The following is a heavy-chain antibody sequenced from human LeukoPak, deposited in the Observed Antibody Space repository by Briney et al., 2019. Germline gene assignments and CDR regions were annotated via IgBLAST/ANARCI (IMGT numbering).Heavy chain of an antibody. CDR3: ATTINYYDSSGHYYNWFDP. V-gene: IGHV4-59*01. Sequence: SETLSLTCTVSGGSISNSYWSWIRQPPGKGLGWIGYIYYSGSTNYNPSLKSRVTISVDTSKNQFSLRLTSVTAADTAVYYCATTINYYDSSGHYYNWFDPWGQGTLVTVSS. D-gene: IGHD3-22*01. J-gene: IGHJ5*02. CDR1: GGSISNSY. CDR2: IYYSGST.